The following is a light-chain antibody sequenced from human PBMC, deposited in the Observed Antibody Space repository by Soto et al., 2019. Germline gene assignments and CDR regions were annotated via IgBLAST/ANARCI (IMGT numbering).Light chain of an antibody. Sequence: SYELTQPPSVSVAPGQTARITCGGNNIGNKSVHWYQQKPRQAPVLGVYEDSDRPTGIPERFSGSNSGNTATLTISRVEAGDEADYYCQVWDSSSDHYVFGTGTKLTVL. J-gene: IGLJ1*01. CDR3: QVWDSSSDHYV. CDR1: NIGNKS. V-gene: IGLV3-21*02. CDR2: EDS.